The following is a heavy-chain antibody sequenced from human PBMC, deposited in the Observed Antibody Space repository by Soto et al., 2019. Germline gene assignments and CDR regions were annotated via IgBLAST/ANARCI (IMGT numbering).Heavy chain of an antibody. CDR1: GFTFSSYW. V-gene: IGHV3-74*01. D-gene: IGHD3-22*01. CDR2: INSDGSST. J-gene: IGHJ4*02. Sequence: EVQLVESGGGLVQPGGSLRLSCAASGFTFSSYWMHWVRQAPGKGLVWVSRINSDGSSTSYADSVKGRFTISRDNAKNTLYLQMNSLRAEDTAVYYCASPRRRYYDSSGYYYEYYCDYWGQGTLVTVSS. CDR3: ASPRRRYYDSSGYYYEYYCDY.